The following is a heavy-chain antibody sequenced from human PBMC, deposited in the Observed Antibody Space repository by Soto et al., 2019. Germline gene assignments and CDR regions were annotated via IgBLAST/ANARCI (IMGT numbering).Heavy chain of an antibody. D-gene: IGHD4-17*01. CDR1: GFTFGDYS. J-gene: IGHJ4*02. V-gene: IGHV3-48*02. CDR2: ISGGCSTI. Sequence: EVQLVEAGGGLVQPGGSLRISCADSGFTFGDYSVNWVRQAPGKGLEGVSYISGGCSTIYYSDSVTGRFTISRDNAKNSLSLQMNSLRDEHTAVYYCARALRYGAYSYWGQGTLVTVSS. CDR3: ARALRYGAYSY.